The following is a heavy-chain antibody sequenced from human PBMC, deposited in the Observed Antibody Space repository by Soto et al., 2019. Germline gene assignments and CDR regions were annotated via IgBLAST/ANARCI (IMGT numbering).Heavy chain of an antibody. CDR1: GGSISSGGYS. CDR3: ARVPTP. V-gene: IGHV4-30-2*01. D-gene: IGHD2-2*01. Sequence: QLQLQESGSGLVKPSQTLSLTCAVSGGSISSGGYSWSWIRQPPGKGLEWIGYIYHSGSTYYNSSLKGRVTISLDTSKNQFSLNLSSGTAADTAVYYCARVPTPWCKGTLVTVSS. CDR2: IYHSGST. J-gene: IGHJ5*02.